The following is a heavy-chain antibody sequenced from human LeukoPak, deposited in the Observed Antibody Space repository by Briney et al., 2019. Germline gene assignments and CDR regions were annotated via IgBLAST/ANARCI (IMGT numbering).Heavy chain of an antibody. J-gene: IGHJ4*02. CDR3: ASASIAVAGTGAFDY. V-gene: IGHV1-18*01. CDR2: ISAFNGNT. D-gene: IGHD6-19*01. Sequence: ASVKVSCKASGYTFTSYGISWVRQAPGQGLEWMGWISAFNGNTNSAQKLQGRVTMTRDTSISTAYMELSRLRSDDTAVYYCASASIAVAGTGAFDYWGQGTLVTVSS. CDR1: GYTFTSYG.